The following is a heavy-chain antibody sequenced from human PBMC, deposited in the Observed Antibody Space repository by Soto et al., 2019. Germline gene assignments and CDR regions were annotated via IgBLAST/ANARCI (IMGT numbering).Heavy chain of an antibody. Sequence: EVQLVESGGGLVQPGESLRLSCAASRFTFSYYWMHWVRQAPGKGLVWVSRIHSDGSSTTYADSVKGRFTISRDNARNTVYLQVNSLRVEDTAVYYCARGDRGAFDIWGQGTVVTVSS. V-gene: IGHV3-74*01. CDR1: RFTFSYYW. J-gene: IGHJ3*02. CDR3: ARGDRGAFDI. CDR2: IHSDGSST. D-gene: IGHD1-26*01.